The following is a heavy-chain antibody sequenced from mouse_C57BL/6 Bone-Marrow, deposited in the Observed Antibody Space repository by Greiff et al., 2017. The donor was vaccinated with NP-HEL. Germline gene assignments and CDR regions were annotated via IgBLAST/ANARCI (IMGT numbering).Heavy chain of an antibody. CDR1: GFTFSSYT. CDR3: ARGGWVFAY. D-gene: IGHD3-3*01. J-gene: IGHJ3*01. Sequence: EVMLVESGGGLVKPGGSLKLSCAASGFTFSSYTMSWVRQTPEKRLEWVATISDGGSYTYYPDNVKGRFTISRDNAKNNLYLQMSHLKSEDTAMYYCARGGWVFAYWGQGTLVTVSA. V-gene: IGHV5-4*03. CDR2: ISDGGSYT.